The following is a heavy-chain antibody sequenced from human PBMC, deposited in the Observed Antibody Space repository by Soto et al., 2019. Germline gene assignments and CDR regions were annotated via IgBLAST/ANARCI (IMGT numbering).Heavy chain of an antibody. J-gene: IGHJ4*02. CDR3: ARDSPPIAS. CDR1: GYTFTTYA. D-gene: IGHD3-3*02. Sequence: QVQLVQSGAEVKKPGASVKVSCKASGYTFTTYAISWVRQAPGQGLEWMGWISAYNGNTNYAQNLQGRVTMTTDKSTSTAYKELSSLRSDDTAVYYCARDSPPIASWGQGTLVTVSS. CDR2: ISAYNGNT. V-gene: IGHV1-18*01.